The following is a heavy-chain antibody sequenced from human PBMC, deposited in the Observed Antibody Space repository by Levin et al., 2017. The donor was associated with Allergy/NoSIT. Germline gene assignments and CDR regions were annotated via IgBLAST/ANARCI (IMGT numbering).Heavy chain of an antibody. CDR3: ASVDTAIHNYFDY. Sequence: KISCKASGGTFSSYAISWVRQAPGQGLEWMGGIIPIFGTANYAQKFQGRVTITADKSTSTAYMELSSLRSEDTAVYYCASVDTAIHNYFDYWGQGTLVTVSS. V-gene: IGHV1-69*06. D-gene: IGHD5-18*01. J-gene: IGHJ4*02. CDR1: GGTFSSYA. CDR2: IIPIFGTA.